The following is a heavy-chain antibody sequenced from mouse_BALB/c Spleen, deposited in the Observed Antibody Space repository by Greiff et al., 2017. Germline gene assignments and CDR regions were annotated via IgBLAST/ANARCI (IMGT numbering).Heavy chain of an antibody. Sequence: VKLVESGAELAKPGASVKMSCKASGYTFTSYWMHWVKQRPGQGLEWIGYINPSTGYTEYNQKFKDKATLTADKSSSTAYMQLSSLTSEDSAVYYCARSWAYYGNYPWFAYWGQGTLVTVSA. J-gene: IGHJ3*01. CDR2: INPSTGYT. D-gene: IGHD2-10*01. CDR1: GYTFTSYW. CDR3: ARSWAYYGNYPWFAY. V-gene: IGHV1-7*01.